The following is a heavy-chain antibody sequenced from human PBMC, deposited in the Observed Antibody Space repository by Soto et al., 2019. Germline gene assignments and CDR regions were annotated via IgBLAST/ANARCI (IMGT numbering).Heavy chain of an antibody. CDR3: ARRLDYGDYANAFAI. V-gene: IGHV4-59*08. CDR2: IYYSGST. D-gene: IGHD4-17*01. J-gene: IGHJ3*02. CDR1: GGSISSYY. Sequence: QVQLQESGPGLVKPSETLSLTCTVSGGSISSYYWSWIRQPPGKGLEWIGYIYYSGSTNYNPSLKCRVTISVDTSKNQFALKLSSVTAADTAVYYCARRLDYGDYANAFAIWGQGTMVTVSS.